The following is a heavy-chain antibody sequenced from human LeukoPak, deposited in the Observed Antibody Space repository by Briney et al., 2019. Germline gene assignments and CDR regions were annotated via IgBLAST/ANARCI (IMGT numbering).Heavy chain of an antibody. CDR2: FDPEDGET. D-gene: IGHD5-24*01. CDR3: AIPAGLHEYFQH. J-gene: IGHJ1*01. Sequence: ASVKVSCKVSGYTLTELSMHWVRQAPGKGLEWMGGFDPEDGETIYAQKFQGRVTMTEDTSTDTAYMELSSLRSEDTAVYYCAIPAGLHEYFQHWGQGTLVTVSS. V-gene: IGHV1-24*01. CDR1: GYTLTELS.